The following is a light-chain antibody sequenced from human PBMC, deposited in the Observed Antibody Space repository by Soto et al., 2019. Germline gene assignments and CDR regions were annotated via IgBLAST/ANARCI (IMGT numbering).Light chain of an antibody. CDR3: QKCKVAPFT. Sequence: DIVTSQSPATVSVSPGEGGTLSCRASQSVTTNLAWYQHKPGQAPRLLIYDASTRATGVPARFSGSGSGTDFTLTISSLQPEDVATYYCQKCKVAPFTFGGGTKVDI. CDR2: DAS. CDR1: QSVTTN. J-gene: IGKJ4*01. V-gene: IGKV3D-15*01.